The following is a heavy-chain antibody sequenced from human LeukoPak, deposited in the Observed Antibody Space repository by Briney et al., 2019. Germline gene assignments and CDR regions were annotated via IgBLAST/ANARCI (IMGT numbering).Heavy chain of an antibody. Sequence: GGSLGLSCAASGFTFSSYWMSWVRQTPGKGLDWVSAVSGSGTDTFYDNSVKGRFTISRDNSKNTLYLQMNDLRAEDTAIYYCAKRKFYGSGSVFVSHAFDFWGQGTMVTVSS. J-gene: IGHJ3*01. CDR1: GFTFSSYW. CDR2: VSGSGTDT. CDR3: AKRKFYGSGSVFVSHAFDF. V-gene: IGHV3-23*01. D-gene: IGHD3-10*01.